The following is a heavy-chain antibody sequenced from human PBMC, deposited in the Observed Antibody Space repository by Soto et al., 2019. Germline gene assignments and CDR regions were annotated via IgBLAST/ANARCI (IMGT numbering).Heavy chain of an antibody. CDR2: ISSSSSYI. J-gene: IGHJ5*02. D-gene: IGHD4-17*01. CDR1: GFTFSSYS. CDR3: SSSPFDYGDYEWWFDP. V-gene: IGHV3-21*01. Sequence: EVQLVESGGGLVKPGGSLRLSCAASGFTFSSYSMNWVRQAPGKGLEWVSSISSSSSYIYYADSVKGRFTISRDNAKNSLSLQMNSLRAEDTAVYYFSSSPFDYGDYEWWFDPWGQGTLVTVSS.